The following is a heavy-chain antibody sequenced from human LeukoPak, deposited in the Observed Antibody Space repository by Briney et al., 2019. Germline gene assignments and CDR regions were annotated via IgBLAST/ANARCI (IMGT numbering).Heavy chain of an antibody. J-gene: IGHJ6*03. CDR2: IRHDGSTN. CDR3: AKDSAAGLSYYYNLDV. Sequence: TGGSLRLSCAASGFTFSSYGMHWVRQAPGKGLEWVAFIRHDGSTNFYADSVKGRFTFSRDNSKNTLYLQMNSLRPEDTAVYYCAKDSAAGLSYYYNLDVWGKGTVVIVSS. V-gene: IGHV3-30*02. CDR1: GFTFSSYG. D-gene: IGHD6-13*01.